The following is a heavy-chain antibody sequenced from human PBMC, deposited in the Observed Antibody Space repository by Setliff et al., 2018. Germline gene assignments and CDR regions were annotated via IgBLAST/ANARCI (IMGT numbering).Heavy chain of an antibody. Sequence: LSLTCTVSGGSISSSLYYWAFIRQPPGKGLEWIGSILYSGGAHSNPPLNSRVSISVDTSKNQFSLRLRSVTAADTAFYYCARVVRDQLLFSVYYSYMDVWGKGTTVTVSS. CDR2: ILYSGGA. CDR1: GGSISSSLYY. CDR3: ARVVRDQLLFSVYYSYMDV. V-gene: IGHV4-39*07. J-gene: IGHJ6*03. D-gene: IGHD2-21*02.